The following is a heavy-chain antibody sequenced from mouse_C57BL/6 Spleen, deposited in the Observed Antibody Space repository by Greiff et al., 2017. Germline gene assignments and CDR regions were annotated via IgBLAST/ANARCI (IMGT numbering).Heavy chain of an antibody. CDR3: ARHDYYGSSFDY. CDR1: GYTFTEYT. J-gene: IGHJ2*01. Sequence: QVQLKESGAELVKPGASVKLSCKASGYTFTEYTIHWVKQRSGQGLEWIGWFYPGSGSIKYNEKFKDKATLTADKSSSTVYMELSRLTSEDSAVDFCARHDYYGSSFDYWGQGTTLTVSS. CDR2: FYPGSGSI. V-gene: IGHV1-62-2*01. D-gene: IGHD1-1*01.